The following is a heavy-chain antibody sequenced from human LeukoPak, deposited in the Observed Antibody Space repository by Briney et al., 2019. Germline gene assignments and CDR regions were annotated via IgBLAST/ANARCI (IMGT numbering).Heavy chain of an antibody. CDR1: GFIVSGNY. J-gene: IGHJ4*02. CDR3: AKSTGWYSSSWYLTD. CDR2: IRYDGSNK. V-gene: IGHV3-30*02. D-gene: IGHD6-13*01. Sequence: GGSLRLSCAASGFIVSGNYMSWVRQAPGRGLEWVAFIRYDGSNKYYADSVKGRFTISRDNSRNTLYLQMNSLRAEDTAIYFCAKSTGWYSSSWYLTDWGQGTLVTVS.